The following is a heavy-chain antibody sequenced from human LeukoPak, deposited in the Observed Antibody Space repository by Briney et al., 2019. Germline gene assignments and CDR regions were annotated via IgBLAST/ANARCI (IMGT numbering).Heavy chain of an antibody. CDR3: ITGFSAAAHDGY. V-gene: IGHV3-15*01. J-gene: IGHJ4*02. Sequence: GGSLRLSRAASGFTFGDAWMSWVRPAPGKGLEWVGRITSKAAGETTEYVAPVKGRFSISRDDSMNMLYLQLNSLKTEDTAVYYCITGFSAAAHDGYWGQGTLVTVSS. D-gene: IGHD2-15*01. CDR1: GFTFGDAW. CDR2: ITSKAAGETT.